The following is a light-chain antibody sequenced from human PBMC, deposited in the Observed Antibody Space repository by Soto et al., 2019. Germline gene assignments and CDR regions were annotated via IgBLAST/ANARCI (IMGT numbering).Light chain of an antibody. V-gene: IGLV1-47*01. CDR1: SSNIGSNY. CDR2: RNN. J-gene: IGLJ2*01. CDR3: AAWDDSLSVVV. Sequence: QSVLTQPPSASGTPGQRVTISCSGSSSNIGSNYVYWYQQLPGTAPKLLIYRNNQRPSGVPDRFSGHKSGTSASLAISGLRSEDEADYDCAAWDDSLSVVVFGGGTKLTVL.